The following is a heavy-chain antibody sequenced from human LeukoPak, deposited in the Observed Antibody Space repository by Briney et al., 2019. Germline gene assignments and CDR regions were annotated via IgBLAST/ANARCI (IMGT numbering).Heavy chain of an antibody. CDR3: AKDPFATTVMPRHLDY. J-gene: IGHJ4*02. Sequence: PGGSLRLSCAASGFTFSSYGMHWVRQAPGKGLEWVAVISYDGSNKYYADSVEGRFTISRDNSKNTLYLQMNSLRAEDTAVYYCAKDPFATTVMPRHLDYWAREPWSRLL. CDR1: GFTFSSYG. V-gene: IGHV3-30*18. D-gene: IGHD4-17*01. CDR2: ISYDGSNK.